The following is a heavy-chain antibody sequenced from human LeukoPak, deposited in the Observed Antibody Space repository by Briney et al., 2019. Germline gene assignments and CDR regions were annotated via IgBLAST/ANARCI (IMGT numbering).Heavy chain of an antibody. CDR3: ARDRDGTAAAGY. CDR1: GYSISSGYY. J-gene: IGHJ4*02. V-gene: IGHV4-38-2*02. CDR2: IYHSGST. D-gene: IGHD6-13*01. Sequence: SETLSLTCTVSGYSISSGYYWGWIRQPPGKGLEWIGSIYHSGSTYYNPSLKSRVTISVDTSKNQFSLKLSSVTAADTAVYYCARDRDGTAAAGYWGQGTLVTVSS.